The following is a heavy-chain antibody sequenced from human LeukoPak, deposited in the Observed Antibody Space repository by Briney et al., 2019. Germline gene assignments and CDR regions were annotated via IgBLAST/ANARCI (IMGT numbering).Heavy chain of an antibody. CDR2: INHSGST. V-gene: IGHV4-34*01. CDR1: GGSFSGYY. Sequence: SETLSLTCAVNGGSFSGYYWSWIRQPPGKGLEWIGEINHSGSTNYNPSLKSRVTISVDTSKNQFSLKLSSVTAADTAVYYCARGRVSSSPDYWGQGTLVTVSS. J-gene: IGHJ4*02. D-gene: IGHD6-19*01. CDR3: ARGRVSSSPDY.